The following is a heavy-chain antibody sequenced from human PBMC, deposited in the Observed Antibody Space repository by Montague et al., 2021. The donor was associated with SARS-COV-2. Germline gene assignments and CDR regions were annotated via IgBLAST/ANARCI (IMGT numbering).Heavy chain of an antibody. D-gene: IGHD3-22*01. Sequence: SETLSLTCSVSGGSISSSYWSWIRQPPGKGLEWIGYIYHYGSAKYNPSLKSRVTISVDTSKNQFSLKLSSVTAADTAVYYCARRGSYYDSTSGYYYFDYWGQGTLVTVSS. CDR3: ARRGSYYDSTSGYYYFDY. J-gene: IGHJ4*02. V-gene: IGHV4-59*08. CDR1: GGSISSSY. CDR2: IYHYGSA.